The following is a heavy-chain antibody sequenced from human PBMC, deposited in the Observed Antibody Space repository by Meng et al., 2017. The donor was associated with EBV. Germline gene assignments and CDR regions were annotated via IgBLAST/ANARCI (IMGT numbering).Heavy chain of an antibody. D-gene: IGHD6-13*01. CDR2: INPNRGGT. CDR1: GYTFTGYY. V-gene: IGHV1-2*06. CDR3: AKGADLAAAGTFWFDP. J-gene: IGHJ5*02. Sequence: QGQVVQSGAEVKKPGASVKVSCKASGYTFTGYYMHWVRQAPGQGLEWMGRINPNRGGTNYAQKFQGRVTMTRDTSISTAYMELSRLRSDDTAVYYCAKGADLAAAGTFWFDPWGQGTLVTVSS.